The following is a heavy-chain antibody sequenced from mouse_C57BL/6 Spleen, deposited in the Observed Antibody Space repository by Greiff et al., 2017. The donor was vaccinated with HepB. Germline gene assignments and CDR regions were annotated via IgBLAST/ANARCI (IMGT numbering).Heavy chain of an antibody. CDR1: GFTFSSYA. V-gene: IGHV5-9-1*02. CDR3: TRVATTDYFDY. CDR2: ISSGGDYI. Sequence: VQLKQSGEGLVKPGGSLKLSCAASGFTFSSYAMSWVRQTPEKRLEWVAYISSGGDYIYYADTVKGRFTISRDNARNTLYLQMSSLKSEDTAMYYCTRVATTDYFDYWGQGTTLTVSS. D-gene: IGHD1-1*01. J-gene: IGHJ2*01.